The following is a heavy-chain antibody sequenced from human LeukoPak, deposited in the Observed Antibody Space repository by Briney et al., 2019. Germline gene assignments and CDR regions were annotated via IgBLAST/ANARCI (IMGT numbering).Heavy chain of an antibody. CDR2: INHSGST. CDR1: GGSFSGYY. D-gene: IGHD3-10*01. CDR3: ARGRGPYYYGSGSYRYFDY. J-gene: IGHJ4*02. V-gene: IGHV4-34*01. Sequence: SETLSLTCAVYGGSFSGYYWGWIRQPPGKGLEWIGEINHSGSTNYNPSLKSRVTISVDTSKNQFSLKLSSVTAADTAVYYCARGRGPYYYGSGSYRYFDYWGQGTLVTVSS.